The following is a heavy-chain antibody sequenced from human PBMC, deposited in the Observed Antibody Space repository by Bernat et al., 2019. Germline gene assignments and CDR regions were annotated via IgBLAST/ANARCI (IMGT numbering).Heavy chain of an antibody. D-gene: IGHD5-12*01. Sequence: QVQLQQWGAGLLKPSETLSLTCAVYGGSFSGYYWSWIRQPPGKGLEWIGEINHSGSTNYNPSLKSRVTISVDTSKNQFSLKLSSVTAADTAVYYCASANSGYDLSLDYWGQGTLVTVSS. V-gene: IGHV4-34*01. CDR1: GGSFSGYY. CDR3: ASANSGYDLSLDY. CDR2: INHSGST. J-gene: IGHJ4*02.